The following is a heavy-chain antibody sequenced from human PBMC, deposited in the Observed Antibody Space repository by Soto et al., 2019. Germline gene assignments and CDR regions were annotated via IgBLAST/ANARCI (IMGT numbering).Heavy chain of an antibody. J-gene: IGHJ5*02. Sequence: ASVNVSFKASGFSFTGYYIHWLRQAPGQGPEWMGWINAHSGGTEFAQKFQGRVTLTRDTSISTAYMTLSGLKSDDTAVYYCAKDLTRQLAYWLDPWGQGTQVTVSS. CDR2: INAHSGGT. CDR3: AKDLTRQLAYWLDP. V-gene: IGHV1-2*02. D-gene: IGHD6-6*01. CDR1: GFSFTGYY.